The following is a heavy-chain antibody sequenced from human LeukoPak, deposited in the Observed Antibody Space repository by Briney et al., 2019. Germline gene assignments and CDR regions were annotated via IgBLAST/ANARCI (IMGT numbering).Heavy chain of an antibody. CDR1: GFTFSSYG. Sequence: GGSLRLSCAASGFTFSSYGMHWVRQAPGKGLEGVAFIRYDGSNEYYADSVKGRFTISRDNSKNTLYLQMNSLRAEDTAVYYCAKEGRIVGATTPHFDYWGQGTLVTVSS. D-gene: IGHD1-26*01. CDR3: AKEGRIVGATTPHFDY. CDR2: IRYDGSNE. J-gene: IGHJ4*02. V-gene: IGHV3-30*02.